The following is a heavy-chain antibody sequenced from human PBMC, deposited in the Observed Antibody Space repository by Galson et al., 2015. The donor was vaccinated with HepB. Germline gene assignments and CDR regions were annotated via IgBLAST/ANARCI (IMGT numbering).Heavy chain of an antibody. D-gene: IGHD2-8*02. CDR1: GGTFSSYA. CDR3: ARDRGLVVGAHESHTGGVVDY. J-gene: IGHJ4*02. Sequence: SVKVSCKASGGTFSSYAISWVRQAPGQGLEWMGGIIPIFGTANYAQKFQGRVTITADESTSTAYMELSSLRSEDTAVYYCARDRGLVVGAHESHTGGVVDYWGQGTLVTVSS. CDR2: IIPIFGTA. V-gene: IGHV1-69*13.